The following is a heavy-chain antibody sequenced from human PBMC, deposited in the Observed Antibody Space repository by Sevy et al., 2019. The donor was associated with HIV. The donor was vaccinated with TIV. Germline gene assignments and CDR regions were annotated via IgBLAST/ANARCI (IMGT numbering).Heavy chain of an antibody. Sequence: GGSLRLSCVASGFTFSTYDMHWVRQVKGKGLEWVSGIGTLKDTYYPDSVKGRFIISREDAKHPLYLQMNNLRAGDTAVYYCARACAAAGGKSGPIDAFDIWGQGTLVTVSS. J-gene: IGHJ3*02. D-gene: IGHD6-13*01. CDR3: ARACAAAGGKSGPIDAFDI. CDR2: IGTLKDT. V-gene: IGHV3-13*01. CDR1: GFTFSTYD.